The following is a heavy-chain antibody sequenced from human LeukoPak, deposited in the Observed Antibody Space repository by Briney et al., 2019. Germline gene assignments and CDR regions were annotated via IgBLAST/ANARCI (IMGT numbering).Heavy chain of an antibody. CDR2: ISSSSSYI. D-gene: IGHD2-21*01. J-gene: IGHJ4*02. Sequence: PGGSLRLSCAASGFTFSSYSMNWVRQAPGKGLEWVSSISSSSSYIYYADPVKGRFTISRDNAKNSLYLQMNSLRAEDTAVYYCARDVAGVSIPQNWGQGTLVTVSS. CDR3: ARDVAGVSIPQN. CDR1: GFTFSSYS. V-gene: IGHV3-21*01.